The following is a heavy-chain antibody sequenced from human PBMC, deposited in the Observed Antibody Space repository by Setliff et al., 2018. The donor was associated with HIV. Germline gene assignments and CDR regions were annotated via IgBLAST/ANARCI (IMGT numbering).Heavy chain of an antibody. J-gene: IGHJ4*02. Sequence: PGGSLRLSCAASGFTFSRHDMTWVRQAPGKGLEWVSSITNTGSSTNYADSVKGRFTISRDNSKSSLFLQMDSLRAEDTAFYYCAALGYSSTWNYWGQGTLVTVST. CDR1: GFTFSRHD. V-gene: IGHV3-23*01. CDR2: ITNTGSST. CDR3: AALGYSSTWNY. D-gene: IGHD6-13*01.